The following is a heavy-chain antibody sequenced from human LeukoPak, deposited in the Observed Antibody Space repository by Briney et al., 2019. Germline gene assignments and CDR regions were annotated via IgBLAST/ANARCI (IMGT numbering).Heavy chain of an antibody. Sequence: GGSLRLSCAASGFIFSSYGMHWVRQAPGKGLEWVAFIRYDGSNTYYADSVKGRFTISRDNSKNTLYLQMNSLRAEDTALYYCVKHSAPVLAAARFDYWGQGTLITVSS. CDR1: GFIFSSYG. J-gene: IGHJ4*02. V-gene: IGHV3-30*02. CDR2: IRYDGSNT. D-gene: IGHD2-2*01. CDR3: VKHSAPVLAAARFDY.